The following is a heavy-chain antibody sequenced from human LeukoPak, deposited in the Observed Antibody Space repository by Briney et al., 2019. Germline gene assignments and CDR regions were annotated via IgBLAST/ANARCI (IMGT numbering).Heavy chain of an antibody. D-gene: IGHD6-19*01. CDR3: AKGASSGWATIDY. CDR2: ISWNSGSI. V-gene: IGHV3-9*01. Sequence: GGSLRLSCAASGFTFDDYAMPWVRQAPGKGLEWVSGISWNSGSIGYADSVKGRFTISRDNAKNSLYLQMNSLRAEDTALYYCAKGASSGWATIDYWGQGTLVTVSS. CDR1: GFTFDDYA. J-gene: IGHJ4*02.